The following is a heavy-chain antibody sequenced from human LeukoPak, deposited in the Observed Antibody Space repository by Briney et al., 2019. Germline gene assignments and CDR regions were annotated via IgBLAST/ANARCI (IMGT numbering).Heavy chain of an antibody. CDR2: ISAYNGNT. Sequence: ASVKVSCKASGGTFSSYAISWVRQAPGQGLEWMGWISAYNGNTNYAQKLQGRVTMTTDTSTSTAYMELRSLRSDDTAVYYCAREGAWGWNQNYYYMDVWGKGTTVTVSS. V-gene: IGHV1-18*01. CDR1: GGTFSSYA. D-gene: IGHD1-1*01. CDR3: AREGAWGWNQNYYYMDV. J-gene: IGHJ6*03.